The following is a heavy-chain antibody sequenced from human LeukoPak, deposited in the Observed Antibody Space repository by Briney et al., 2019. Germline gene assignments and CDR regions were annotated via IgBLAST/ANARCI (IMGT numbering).Heavy chain of an antibody. Sequence: SVKVSCKASGGTFSSYAISWVRQAPGQGLEWMGGIIPIFGTANYAQKFQGRVTITADESTSTAYMELSSLSSEDTAVYYCARGPDYVDYILDYWGQGTLVTVSS. CDR1: GGTFSSYA. J-gene: IGHJ4*02. V-gene: IGHV1-69*13. CDR2: IIPIFGTA. CDR3: ARGPDYVDYILDY. D-gene: IGHD4-17*01.